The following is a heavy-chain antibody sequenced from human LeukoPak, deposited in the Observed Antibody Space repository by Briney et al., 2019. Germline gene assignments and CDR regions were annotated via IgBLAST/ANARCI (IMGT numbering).Heavy chain of an antibody. CDR1: GFSFSTYY. D-gene: IGHD1-14*01. CDR3: ARENHGSFDY. V-gene: IGHV3-21*01. Sequence: GGSLRLSCAASGFSFSTYYVNWVRQAPGKGLEWVSCISSSSTYIYYADSVRGRFAISRDNAKDSLYLQMNSLRAEDTAVYYCARENHGSFDYWGQGSLVTVSS. J-gene: IGHJ4*02. CDR2: ISSSSTYI.